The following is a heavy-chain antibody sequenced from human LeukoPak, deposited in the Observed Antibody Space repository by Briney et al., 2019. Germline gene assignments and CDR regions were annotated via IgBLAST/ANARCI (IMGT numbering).Heavy chain of an antibody. V-gene: IGHV3-74*01. CDR2: INGDGSST. CDR1: GFTFSNYW. Sequence: GGSLRLSCAASGFTFSNYWMHWVRQAPGKGLVWVSRINGDGSSTNYADSVKGRFTISRDDAKNTVNLQMNSLRAEDTAVYYCARDWFGIESWGQGTLVTVSS. J-gene: IGHJ4*02. CDR3: ARDWFGIES. D-gene: IGHD3-16*01.